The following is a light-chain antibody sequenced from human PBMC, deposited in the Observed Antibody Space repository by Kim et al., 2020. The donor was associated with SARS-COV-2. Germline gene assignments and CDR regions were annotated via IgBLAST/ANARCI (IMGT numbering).Light chain of an antibody. CDR3: QSYDDTNVV. J-gene: IGLJ3*02. V-gene: IGLV6-57*03. CDR2: EDY. CDR1: SGSFASSY. Sequence: GRTVTISVTRSSGSFASSYVQWCQQRPGSVPTTVIFEDYQRPSGVPDRFSGSVDSSSNSASLTISGLKTEDEGDYYCQSYDDTNVVFGGGTQLTVL.